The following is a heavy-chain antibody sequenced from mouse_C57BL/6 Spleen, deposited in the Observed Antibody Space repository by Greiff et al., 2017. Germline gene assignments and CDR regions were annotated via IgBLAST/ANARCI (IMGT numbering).Heavy chain of an antibody. Sequence: QVQLQQSGAELVKPGASVKLSCKASGYTFTSYWMQWVKQRPGQGLEWIGEIDPSDSYTNYTQKFKGKATLTVDTSSSTAYMQLSRLTSEDSAVYYCARFPFITTVVADYWGQGTTLTVSS. CDR1: GYTFTSYW. J-gene: IGHJ2*01. D-gene: IGHD1-1*01. CDR2: IDPSDSYT. CDR3: ARFPFITTVVADY. V-gene: IGHV1-50*01.